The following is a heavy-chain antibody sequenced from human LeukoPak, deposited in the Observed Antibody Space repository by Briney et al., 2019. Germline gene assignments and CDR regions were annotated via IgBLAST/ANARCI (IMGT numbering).Heavy chain of an antibody. CDR3: RAAADLNDY. D-gene: IGHD6-13*01. CDR1: GFTFSGSA. CDR2: IRSKADSYTT. J-gene: IGHJ4*02. V-gene: IGHV3-73*01. Sequence: GGSLRLSCAASGFTFSGSAMHWVRQASGKGLEWLGRIRSKADSYTTAYAASVKGRFIVSRDDSENTAYLQMNSLKTEDTAVYYCRAAADLNDYWGQGTLVTVSS.